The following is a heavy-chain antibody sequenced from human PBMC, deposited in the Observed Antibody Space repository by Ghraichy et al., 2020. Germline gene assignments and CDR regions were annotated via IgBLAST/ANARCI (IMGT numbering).Heavy chain of an antibody. D-gene: IGHD2-15*01. V-gene: IGHV4-34*01. CDR1: GGSFSGYY. Sequence: SETLSLTCAVYGGSFSGYYWSWIRQPPGKGLEWIGEINHSGSTNYNPSLKSRVTISVDTSKNQFSLKLSSVTAADTAVYYCARGAPKCSGGSCYYYYYYGMDVWGQGTTVTVSS. J-gene: IGHJ6*02. CDR3: ARGAPKCSGGSCYYYYYYGMDV. CDR2: INHSGST.